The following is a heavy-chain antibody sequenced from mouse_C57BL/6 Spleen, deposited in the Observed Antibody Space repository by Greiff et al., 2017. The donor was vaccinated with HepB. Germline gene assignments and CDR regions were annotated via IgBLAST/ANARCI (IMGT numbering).Heavy chain of an antibody. Sequence: VQLQQSGAELVRPGASVKLSCTASGFNIKDYYMHWVKQRPEQGLEWIGRIDPEDGDTEYAPKFQGKATMTADTSSNTAYLQLSSLTSEDTAVYYCTTWTVVDNWDFDVWGTGTTVTVSS. V-gene: IGHV14-1*01. CDR1: GFNIKDYY. CDR3: TTWTVVDNWDFDV. D-gene: IGHD1-1*01. J-gene: IGHJ1*03. CDR2: IDPEDGDT.